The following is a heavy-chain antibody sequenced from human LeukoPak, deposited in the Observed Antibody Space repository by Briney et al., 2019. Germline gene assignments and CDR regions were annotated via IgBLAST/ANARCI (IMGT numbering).Heavy chain of an antibody. J-gene: IGHJ6*04. CDR3: AKVLRCTSTSCYRPYGMDV. CDR1: EFTFSSYA. D-gene: IGHD2-2*02. V-gene: IGHV3-23*01. Sequence: GSLRLSCAASEFTFSSYAMSWVRQAPGKGLEGVAGISDSGGSTYYVDAVKGRFTISRDNSKNTLYLQMNSLRAEDTAVYYCAKVLRCTSTSCYRPYGMDVWGKGTTVTVSS. CDR2: ISDSGGST.